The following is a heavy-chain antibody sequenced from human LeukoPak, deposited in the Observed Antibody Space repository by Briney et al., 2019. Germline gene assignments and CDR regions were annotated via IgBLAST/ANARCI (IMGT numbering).Heavy chain of an antibody. J-gene: IGHJ4*02. CDR2: IRYDGSNK. CDR3: AKEGIAAAGKVY. Sequence: GGSLRLSCAASGFTFSSYAMSWVRQAPGKGLEWVAFIRYDGSNKYYADSVKGRFTISRDNSKNTLYLQMNSLRAEDTAVYYCAKEGIAAAGKVYWGQGTLVTVSS. CDR1: GFTFSSYA. D-gene: IGHD6-13*01. V-gene: IGHV3-30*02.